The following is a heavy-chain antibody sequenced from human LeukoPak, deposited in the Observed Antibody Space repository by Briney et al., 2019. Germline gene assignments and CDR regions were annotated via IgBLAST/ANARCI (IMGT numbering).Heavy chain of an antibody. D-gene: IGHD3-10*01. CDR1: GFTFSSYA. J-gene: IGHJ4*02. CDR3: AKAIYYGSGSDNFDY. Sequence: GGSLRLSCAASGFTFSSYAMNWVRQAPGKGLEWVSAISGSSGSTYYADSVKGRFTISRDNSKNTLYLQMNSLRAEDTAVYYCAKAIYYGSGSDNFDYWGQGTLVTVSS. CDR2: ISGSSGST. V-gene: IGHV3-23*01.